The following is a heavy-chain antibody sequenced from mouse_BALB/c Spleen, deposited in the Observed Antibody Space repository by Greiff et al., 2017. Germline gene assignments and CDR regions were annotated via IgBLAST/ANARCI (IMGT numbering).Heavy chain of an antibody. CDR3: ARSTMITEALFQG. Sequence: VQLQQSGAELARPGASVKMSCKASGYTFTSYTMHWVKQRPGQGLEWIGYINPSSGYTNYNQKFKDKATLTADKSSSTAYMQLSSLTSEDSAVYYCARSTMITEALFQGWGQGTLVTVSA. CDR1: GYTFTSYT. J-gene: IGHJ3*02. V-gene: IGHV1-4*01. CDR2: INPSSGYT. D-gene: IGHD2-4*01.